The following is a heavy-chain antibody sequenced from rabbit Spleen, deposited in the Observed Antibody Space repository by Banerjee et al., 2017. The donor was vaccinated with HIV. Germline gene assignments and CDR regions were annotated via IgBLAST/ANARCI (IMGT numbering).Heavy chain of an antibody. V-gene: IGHV1S7*01. Sequence: QLKETGGGLVQPGGSLALSCKASGFDFSSSYMNWVRQAPGKGLEWIGIIYTGGGIINYANSVKGRFTVSSDNAQNTVDLKMTSLTGADTATYFCARDRGSGWDDALDPWGPGTLVTVS. J-gene: IGHJ2*01. CDR2: IYTGGGII. CDR1: GFDFSSSY. CDR3: ARDRGSGWDDALDP. D-gene: IGHD4-1*01.